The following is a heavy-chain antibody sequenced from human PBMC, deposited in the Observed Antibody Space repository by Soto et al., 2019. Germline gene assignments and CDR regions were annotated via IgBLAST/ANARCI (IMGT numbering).Heavy chain of an antibody. Sequence: ASVKVSCKASGYTFINFFIHWVRQAPGQGLEWVGIINPSGGATTYPQKFQGRFTMTRDTSTSTVYMDVSSLRFDDTAVYYCARSHCSGGSCYLGAFDIWGQGTMVTVSS. CDR1: GYTFINFF. J-gene: IGHJ3*02. D-gene: IGHD2-15*01. CDR3: ARSHCSGGSCYLGAFDI. CDR2: INPSGGAT. V-gene: IGHV1-46*01.